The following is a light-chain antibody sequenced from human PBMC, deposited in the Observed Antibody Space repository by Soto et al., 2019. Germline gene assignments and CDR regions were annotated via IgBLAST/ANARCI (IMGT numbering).Light chain of an antibody. V-gene: IGLV1-44*01. Sequence: QSVLTQPPSASGTPGQRVTMSCSGSSVNIGSNTVNCFQQLPGMAPKHLMYTNDQRPSGVPDRFSGSKSGTSASLAISGLQSEDEADYYCAPWDDSMNGYVFGTGTKVTVL. CDR1: SVNIGSNT. CDR3: APWDDSMNGYV. J-gene: IGLJ1*01. CDR2: TND.